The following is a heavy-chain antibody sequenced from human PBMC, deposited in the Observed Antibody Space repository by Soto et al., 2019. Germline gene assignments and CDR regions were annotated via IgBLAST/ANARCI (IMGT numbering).Heavy chain of an antibody. CDR1: GGPLSDFY. CDR3: GPGRDEYKVGNV. CDR2: IHPSGRT. V-gene: IGHV4-34*01. D-gene: IGHD1-1*01. J-gene: IGHJ6*02. Sequence: PSETLSLTCAVSGGPLSDFYWPWIRQSPGKGLEWIGEIHPSGRTYYNPSLRSRVTISIDMSKNQFSLKLLSLTAADTAVYYCGPGRDEYKVGNVWGQGTSVTVSS.